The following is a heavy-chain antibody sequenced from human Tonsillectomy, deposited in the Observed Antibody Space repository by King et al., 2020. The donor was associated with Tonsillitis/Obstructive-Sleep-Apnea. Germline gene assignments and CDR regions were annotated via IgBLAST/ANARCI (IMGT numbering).Heavy chain of an antibody. CDR1: GFTFSNNW. CDR3: ARELRQRGFDY. V-gene: IGHV3-74*01. D-gene: IGHD1-1*01. CDR2: INRDGNIT. J-gene: IGHJ4*02. Sequence: VQLVQSGGGLVQPGGSLRLSCAASGFTFSNNWMHWVRQVPWKGLVCVSRINRDGNITTYADSVKGRFTISRDNAKNTVYLQMNSLRAEDTAIYYCARELRQRGFDYWGQGTLVTVSS.